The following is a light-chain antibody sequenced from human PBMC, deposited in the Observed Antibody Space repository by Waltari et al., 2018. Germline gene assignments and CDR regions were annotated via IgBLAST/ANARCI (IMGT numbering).Light chain of an antibody. CDR2: VNSDGSH. J-gene: IGLJ3*02. Sequence: QIVLTQPPSASASLGASAKLTCILSRGPSGNAIVSHQQQPTKGPRYLMHVNSDGSHTKGDGIPDRFSVSSSGTEHYLIISSLRSDDEGDYYCQSWGTGVMVFGGGTRLTVL. V-gene: IGLV4-69*02. CDR1: RGPSGNA. CDR3: QSWGTGVMV.